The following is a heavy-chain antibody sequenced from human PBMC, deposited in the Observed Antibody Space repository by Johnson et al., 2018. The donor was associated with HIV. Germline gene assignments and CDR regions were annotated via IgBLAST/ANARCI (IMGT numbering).Heavy chain of an antibody. CDR1: GFTFDDYG. CDR3: ASSRYSRRWYEYSGFDL. J-gene: IGHJ3*01. CDR2: IKWKGGST. Sequence: VQLVESGGGVVRPGGSLRLSCAASGFTFDDYGMSWVRQAPGKGLEWVSAIKWKGGSTDYADSVKGRFTISRDNAKKSLYLQMNSLRAEDTALYYCASSRYSRRWYEYSGFDLWGQGTLVTVS. D-gene: IGHD6-13*01. V-gene: IGHV3-20*04.